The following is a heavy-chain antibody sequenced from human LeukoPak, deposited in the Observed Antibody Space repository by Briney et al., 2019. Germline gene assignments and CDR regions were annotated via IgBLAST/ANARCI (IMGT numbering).Heavy chain of an antibody. V-gene: IGHV3-23*01. CDR1: GFTFSTYA. Sequence: GGSLRLSCAASGFTFSTYAMTWVRQAPGKGLEWVSAMSGSGGSSYYADSVKGRFTISRDNPKNTLYLQMNSLRAEDTAVYYSASLWESSSQHWGQGTLVTVSS. CDR2: MSGSGGSS. CDR3: ASLWESSSQH. D-gene: IGHD6-13*01. J-gene: IGHJ1*01.